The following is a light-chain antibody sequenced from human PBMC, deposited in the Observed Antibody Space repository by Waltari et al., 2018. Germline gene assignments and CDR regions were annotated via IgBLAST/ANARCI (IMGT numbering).Light chain of an antibody. Sequence: QSALTQPASVSGSPGQSITISCPGTSSDVGGYNYFSWYQQPPGKAPKLMIYEVSNRPSGVSNRFSGSKSGNTASLTISGLQAEDEADYYCSSYTSSSTLFGGGTKLTVL. CDR1: SSDVGGYNY. J-gene: IGLJ3*02. CDR3: SSYTSSSTL. CDR2: EVS. V-gene: IGLV2-14*01.